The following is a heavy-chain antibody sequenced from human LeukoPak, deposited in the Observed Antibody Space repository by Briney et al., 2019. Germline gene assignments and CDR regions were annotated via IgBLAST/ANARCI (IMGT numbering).Heavy chain of an antibody. CDR1: GGSINSYY. V-gene: IGHV4-59*01. CDR3: ARTTMVRGTYYMDV. CDR2: IHYSGST. D-gene: IGHD3-10*01. J-gene: IGHJ6*03. Sequence: SETLSLTCTVSGGSINSYYWSWIRQPPGKGLQWIGCIHYSGSTNYNPSLKSRVTISVDTSKNQFSLKLSSVTAADTAVYYCARTTMVRGTYYMDVRGKGTTVTISS.